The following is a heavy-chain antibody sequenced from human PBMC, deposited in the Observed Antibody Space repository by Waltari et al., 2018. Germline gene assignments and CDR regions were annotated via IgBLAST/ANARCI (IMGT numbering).Heavy chain of an antibody. Sequence: QVQLQQWGAGLLKPSETLSLTCAVYGGSFSAYYWSWFRRPPGKGLEWIGEINHSGSTNYHPSLKSRVTISVDTSKNQFSLKLSSVTAADTAVYYCARAVNIAVAGTGGDYFDYWGQGTLVTVSS. CDR3: ARAVNIAVAGTGGDYFDY. V-gene: IGHV4-34*01. CDR1: GGSFSAYY. J-gene: IGHJ4*02. CDR2: INHSGST. D-gene: IGHD6-19*01.